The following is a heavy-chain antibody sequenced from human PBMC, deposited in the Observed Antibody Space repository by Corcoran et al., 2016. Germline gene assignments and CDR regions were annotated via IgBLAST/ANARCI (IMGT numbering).Heavy chain of an antibody. D-gene: IGHD3-3*01. J-gene: IGHJ5*02. V-gene: IGHV4-39*01. CDR3: ARHGNYDFWARGNWFDP. CDR2: IYYSGST. Sequence: QLQLQESGPGLVKPSETLSLTCTVSGGSISSSSYYWGWIRQPPGKGLEWIGSIYYSGSTYYNPALKSRVTISVATAKNPFTLKLSSVTAADTAVYDCARHGNYDFWARGNWFDPWGQGTLVTVSS. CDR1: GGSISSSSYY.